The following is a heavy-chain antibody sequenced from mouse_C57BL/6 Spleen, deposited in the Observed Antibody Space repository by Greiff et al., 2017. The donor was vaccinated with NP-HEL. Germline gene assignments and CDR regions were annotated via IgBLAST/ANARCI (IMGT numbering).Heavy chain of an antibody. J-gene: IGHJ2*01. D-gene: IGHD1-1*01. V-gene: IGHV1-53*01. Sequence: VQLQQPGPELVKPGASVKLSCKASGYTFTSYWMHWVKQRPGQGLEWIGNINPSNGGTNYNEKFKSKATLTVDNSSSTAYMQLSSLTSEDSAVYYCARSRIYYGSTFFDYWGQGTTLTVSS. CDR1: GYTFTSYW. CDR2: INPSNGGT. CDR3: ARSRIYYGSTFFDY.